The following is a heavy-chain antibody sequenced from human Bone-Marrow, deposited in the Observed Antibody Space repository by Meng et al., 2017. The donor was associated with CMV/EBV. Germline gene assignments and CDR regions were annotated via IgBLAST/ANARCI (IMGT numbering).Heavy chain of an antibody. CDR1: GGSISSYY. CDR3: ARGRGYDLYYGMDV. CDR2: IYYSGST. D-gene: IGHD5-12*01. Sequence: SETLSLTCTVSGGSISSYYWSWIRQPPGKGLEWIGYIYYSGSTNYNPSLKRRVTISVDTSKNQFSLNLSSATAADTAVYYCARGRGYDLYYGMDVWGQGTTVTVSS. J-gene: IGHJ6*02. V-gene: IGHV4-59*12.